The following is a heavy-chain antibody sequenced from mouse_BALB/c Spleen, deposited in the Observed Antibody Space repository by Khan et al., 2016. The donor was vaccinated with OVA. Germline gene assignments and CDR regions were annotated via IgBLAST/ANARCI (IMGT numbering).Heavy chain of an antibody. V-gene: IGHV1-7*01. CDR2: INPSTGYT. Sequence: QVQLKESGAELAKPGASVKMSCKASGYTFISYWMHWVKQRPGQGLEWIGYINPSTGYTEYNQKFKDKATLTTDKSSSTAYMQLSSLTSEDSAVYYCAASILFYYSMDYWGQGTSVTVSS. D-gene: IGHD6-1*01. CDR1: GYTFISYW. CDR3: AASILFYYSMDY. J-gene: IGHJ4*01.